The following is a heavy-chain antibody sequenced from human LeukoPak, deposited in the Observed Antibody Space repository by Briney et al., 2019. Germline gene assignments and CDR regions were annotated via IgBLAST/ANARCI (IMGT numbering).Heavy chain of an antibody. Sequence: GGSLRLSCAASGFTFSSYSMNWARQAPGKGLEWVSSISSSSYIYYADSVKGRFTISRDNAKNSLYLQMSSLRAEDTAVYYCARDGDSSSLDYWGQGTLVTVSS. CDR3: ARDGDSSSLDY. V-gene: IGHV3-21*01. CDR2: ISSSSYI. D-gene: IGHD6-6*01. J-gene: IGHJ4*02. CDR1: GFTFSSYS.